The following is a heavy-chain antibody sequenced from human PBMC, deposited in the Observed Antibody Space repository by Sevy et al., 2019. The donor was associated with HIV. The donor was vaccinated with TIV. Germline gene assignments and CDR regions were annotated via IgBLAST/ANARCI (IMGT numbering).Heavy chain of an antibody. CDR1: GGSFSGYY. CDR2: INHSGST. D-gene: IGHD3-22*01. CDR3: ARRTNYDSSGYYDY. J-gene: IGHJ4*02. Sequence: SETLSLTCAVYGGSFSGYYCSWIRQPPGKGLEWIGEINHSGSTNYNPSLKSRVTISVDTSKNQFSLKLSSVTAADTAVYYCARRTNYDSSGYYDYWGQGTLVTVSS. V-gene: IGHV4-34*01.